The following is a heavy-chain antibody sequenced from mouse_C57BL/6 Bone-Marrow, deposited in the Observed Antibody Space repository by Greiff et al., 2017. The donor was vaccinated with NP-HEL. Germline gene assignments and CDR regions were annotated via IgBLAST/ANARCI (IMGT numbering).Heavy chain of an antibody. CDR1: GFTFTDYY. V-gene: IGHV7-3*01. J-gene: IGHJ4*01. CDR3: ARYRVSMDY. Sequence: EVQLQESGGGLVQPGGSLSLSCAASGFTFTDYYMSWVRQPPGKALEWLGFIRNKANGYTTEYSASVKGRFTISRDNSQSILYLQMNALRAEDSATYYCARYRVSMDYWGQGTSVTVSS. CDR2: IRNKANGYTT.